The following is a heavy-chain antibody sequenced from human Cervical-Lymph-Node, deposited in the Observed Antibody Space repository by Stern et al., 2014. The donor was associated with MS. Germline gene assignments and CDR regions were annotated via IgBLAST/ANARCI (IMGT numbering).Heavy chain of an antibody. CDR2: INPATGAT. Sequence: VQLLESGTDVKKPGASAKVSCEASGYTFTDYYIHWVRQAPGQGLEWMGRINPATGATTYAQNFQGRVTMTRDTSIATAYMILSRLSSDDTAVYYCARDLADYRYYFDSWGPGTLVTVSS. D-gene: IGHD4-11*01. J-gene: IGHJ4*02. CDR3: ARDLADYRYYFDS. CDR1: GYTFTDYY. V-gene: IGHV1-2*06.